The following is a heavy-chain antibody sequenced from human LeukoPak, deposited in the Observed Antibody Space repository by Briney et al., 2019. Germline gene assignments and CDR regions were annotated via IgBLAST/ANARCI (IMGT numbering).Heavy chain of an antibody. CDR1: EFTFSRYG. D-gene: IGHD3-16*02. J-gene: IGHJ4*02. CDR2: IRYDGSNK. V-gene: IGHV3-30*02. Sequence: GGSLRLSCAASEFTFSRYGMHWVRQAPGKGLEWVAFIRYDGSNKYYADSVKGRFTISRDNSKNTLYLQMNSLRAEDTAVYYCAKWAVWGSYRLGLFDYWGQGTLVTVSS. CDR3: AKWAVWGSYRLGLFDY.